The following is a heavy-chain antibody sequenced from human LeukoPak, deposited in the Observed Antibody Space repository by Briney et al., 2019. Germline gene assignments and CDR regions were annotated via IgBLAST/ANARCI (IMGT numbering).Heavy chain of an antibody. Sequence: SEPLSLTCIVSGVSVSSSAYHWGWIRQPPGKGLEWIGSSYYSGNTYYNPSLKIRVTISVDTSKNQFSLKVTSVTAPDTSIYYCVRSSAVAGLGHFDSWGQGTPVTVSS. D-gene: IGHD6-19*01. CDR2: SYYSGNT. CDR3: VRSSAVAGLGHFDS. J-gene: IGHJ4*02. V-gene: IGHV4-39*01. CDR1: GVSVSSSAYH.